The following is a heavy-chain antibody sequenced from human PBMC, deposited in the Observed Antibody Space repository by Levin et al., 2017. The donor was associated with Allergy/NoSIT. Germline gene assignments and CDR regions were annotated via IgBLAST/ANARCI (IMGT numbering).Heavy chain of an antibody. J-gene: IGHJ4*02. V-gene: IGHV3-74*01. CDR1: GFTFSSYW. CDR3: ARGGCSSTSCLDY. CDR2: INSDGSNT. Sequence: GGSLRLSCAASGFTFSSYWMHWVRQAPGKGLVWVSHINSDGSNTNYADSVKGRFTISRDNAKNTLYLQMNSLRAEDTAVYYCARGGCSSTSCLDYWGQGTLVTVSS. D-gene: IGHD2-2*01.